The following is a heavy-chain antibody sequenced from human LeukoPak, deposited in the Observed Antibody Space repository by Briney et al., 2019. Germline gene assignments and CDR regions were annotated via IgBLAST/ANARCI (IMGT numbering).Heavy chain of an antibody. Sequence: ASVTVSCKASGYTFTSYAMNWVRQAPGQGLEWMGWISVYNVNTNYAQKLQGRVTMTTDTSTSTAYMELRSLRSDDTAVYYCARDRDGYNGGDYWGQGTLVTVSS. CDR1: GYTFTSYA. V-gene: IGHV1-18*01. CDR3: ARDRDGYNGGDY. CDR2: ISVYNVNT. D-gene: IGHD5-24*01. J-gene: IGHJ4*02.